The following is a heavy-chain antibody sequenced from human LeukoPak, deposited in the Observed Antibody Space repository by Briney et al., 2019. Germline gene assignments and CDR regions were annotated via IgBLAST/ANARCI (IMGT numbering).Heavy chain of an antibody. V-gene: IGHV4-39*01. CDR2: IYYSGST. CDR1: GGSISSSSYY. J-gene: IGHJ3*02. D-gene: IGHD1-26*01. Sequence: PSETLSLTCTVSGGSISSSSYYWGWIRQPPGKGLEWIGSIYYSGSTYYNPSLKGRVTISVDTSKNQFSLKLSSVTAADTAVYYCASPPGGYSGSYYGLDAFDIWGQGTMVTVSS. CDR3: ASPPGGYSGSYYGLDAFDI.